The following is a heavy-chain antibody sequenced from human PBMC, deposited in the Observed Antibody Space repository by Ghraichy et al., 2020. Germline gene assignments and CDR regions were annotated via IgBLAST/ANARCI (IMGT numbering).Heavy chain of an antibody. CDR2: IISNSRYR. CDR1: GFPFSRSS. Sequence: GGSLRLSCAASGFPFSRSSMNLVRQAPGKGLEWVSSIISNSRYRYYADSVKGRFTISRDNGKNSLYLQMSSLRAEDTAIYYCATEVSLPGYTYGRPLYGMDVWGQGTTVTVSS. D-gene: IGHD3-16*01. J-gene: IGHJ6*02. CDR3: ATEVSLPGYTYGRPLYGMDV. V-gene: IGHV3-21*01.